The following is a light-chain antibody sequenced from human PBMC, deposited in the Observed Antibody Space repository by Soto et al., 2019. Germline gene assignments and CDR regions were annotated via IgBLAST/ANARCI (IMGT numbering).Light chain of an antibody. J-gene: IGLJ1*01. Sequence: QSVLTRPASVSGSPGQSITISCTGTNSDVGSYNLVSWYQQHPGKAPKLMIYEVSKRPSGFSNRFSGSKSGNTASLTISGLQAEDEADYYCSSYAGSSTYVFGTGTKLTVL. V-gene: IGLV2-23*02. CDR3: SSYAGSSTYV. CDR1: NSDVGSYNL. CDR2: EVS.